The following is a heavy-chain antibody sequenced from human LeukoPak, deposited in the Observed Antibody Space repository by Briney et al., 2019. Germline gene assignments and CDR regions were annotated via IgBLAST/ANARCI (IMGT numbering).Heavy chain of an antibody. V-gene: IGHV1-18*01. CDR3: ARVVNLESLRSGWSPVGAFDI. Sequence: ASVKVSCKASGYTFTSYGISWVRQAPGQGLEWMGWISAYNGNTNYAQKLQGRVTMTTDTSTSTAYMELRSLRSDDTAVYYCARVVNLESLRSGWSPVGAFDIWGQGTMVTVSS. CDR2: ISAYNGNT. D-gene: IGHD6-19*01. J-gene: IGHJ3*02. CDR1: GYTFTSYG.